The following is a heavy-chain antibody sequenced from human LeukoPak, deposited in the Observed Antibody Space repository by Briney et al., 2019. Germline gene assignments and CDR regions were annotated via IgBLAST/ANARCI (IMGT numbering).Heavy chain of an antibody. CDR1: GFTFSSYS. CDR2: ISSSSYR. CDR3: AKDKRPLGVRAFDI. D-gene: IGHD3-10*01. Sequence: PGGSLRLSCEASGFTFSSYSMNWVRQAPGKGLEWVSSISSSSYRYSADSVKGRFTISRDNAKNSLYLQMNSLRAEDTAVYYCAKDKRPLGVRAFDIWGQGTMVTVSS. V-gene: IGHV3-21*01. J-gene: IGHJ3*02.